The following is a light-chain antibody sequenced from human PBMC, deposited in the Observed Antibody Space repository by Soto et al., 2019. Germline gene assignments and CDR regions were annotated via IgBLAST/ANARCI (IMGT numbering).Light chain of an antibody. Sequence: QPVLTQPPSASGTPGQRVTISCSGSSSNIGSNPVNWYQQLPGTAPKLLIYNNNQRPSGVPDRFSGSKSGTSASLAISGLQSEDEADYYCAAWDDSLNGWVFGGGTKLTVL. CDR3: AAWDDSLNGWV. CDR1: SSNIGSNP. CDR2: NNN. J-gene: IGLJ3*02. V-gene: IGLV1-44*01.